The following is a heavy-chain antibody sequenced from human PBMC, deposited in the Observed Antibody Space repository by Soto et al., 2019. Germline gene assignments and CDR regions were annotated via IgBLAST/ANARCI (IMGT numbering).Heavy chain of an antibody. CDR2: INPSGGST. D-gene: IGHD3-16*01. J-gene: IGHJ5*02. Sequence: ASVKVSCKASGYTFTSYYMHWVRQAPGQGLEWMGIINPSGGSTSYAQKFQGRVTMTRDTSTSTVYMELSSLRSEDTAVYYCARSIEYQIFGGNNWFDPWGQGTLVTVSS. CDR3: ARSIEYQIFGGNNWFDP. V-gene: IGHV1-46*03. CDR1: GYTFTSYY.